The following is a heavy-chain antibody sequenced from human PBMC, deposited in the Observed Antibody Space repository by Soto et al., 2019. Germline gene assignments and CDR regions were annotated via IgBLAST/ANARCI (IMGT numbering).Heavy chain of an antibody. CDR2: IYYSGST. CDR1: GGSISSGDYY. J-gene: IGHJ3*02. V-gene: IGHV4-30-4*01. Sequence: SETLSLTCTVSGGSISSGDYYWSWIRQPPGKGLEWIGYIYYSGSTYYNPSLKSRVTISVDTSKNQFSLKLSSVTAADTAVYYCARDPREALGAFDIWGQGTMVTVSS. D-gene: IGHD3-16*01. CDR3: ARDPREALGAFDI.